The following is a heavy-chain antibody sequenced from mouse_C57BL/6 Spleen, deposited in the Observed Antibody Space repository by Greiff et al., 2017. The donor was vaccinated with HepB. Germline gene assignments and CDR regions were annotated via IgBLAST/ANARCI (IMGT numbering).Heavy chain of an antibody. J-gene: IGHJ4*01. V-gene: IGHV1-55*01. CDR2: IYPGSGST. CDR1: GYTFTSYW. Sequence: VQLQQPGAELVKPGASVKMSCKASGYTFTSYWITWVKQRPGQGLEWIGDIYPGSGSTNYNEKFKSKATLTVDTSSSTAYMQLSSLTSEDSAVYYCARGGYYSNHHYAMDYWGQGTSVTVSS. CDR3: ARGGYYSNHHYAMDY. D-gene: IGHD2-5*01.